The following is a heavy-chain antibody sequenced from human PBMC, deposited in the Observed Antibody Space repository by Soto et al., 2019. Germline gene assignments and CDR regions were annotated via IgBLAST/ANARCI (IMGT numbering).Heavy chain of an antibody. CDR1: GFTFSSYA. Sequence: GGSPRLSCAASGFTFSSYAMSWVLQAPGKGLEWVSAISGSGGSTYYADSVKGRFTISRDNSKNTLYLQMNSLRAEDTAVYYCAKDLPPLNAHIHWGQGTLVTVSS. J-gene: IGHJ4*02. CDR3: AKDLPPLNAHIH. CDR2: ISGSGGST. D-gene: IGHD2-2*01. V-gene: IGHV3-23*01.